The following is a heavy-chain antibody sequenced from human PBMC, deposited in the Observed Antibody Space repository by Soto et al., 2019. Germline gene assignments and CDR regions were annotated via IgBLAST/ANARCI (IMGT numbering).Heavy chain of an antibody. J-gene: IGHJ6*02. D-gene: IGHD2-21*02. Sequence: SGPTLVNPTQTLTLTCTFSGFSLSTSGVGVGWIRQPPGRALEWLGIIYWDDDKRYSPSLRSRLTISKDTSKNQVVLTMTNMDPVDTATYYCIQSRCGGDCLQSYASHYYYGMDVWGQGTTDTVSS. CDR1: GFSLSTSGVG. CDR2: IYWDDDK. CDR3: IQSRCGGDCLQSYASHYYYGMDV. V-gene: IGHV2-5*02.